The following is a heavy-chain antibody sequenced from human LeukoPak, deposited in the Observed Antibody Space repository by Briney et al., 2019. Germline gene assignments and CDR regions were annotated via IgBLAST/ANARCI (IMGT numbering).Heavy chain of an antibody. V-gene: IGHV3-7*01. CDR1: GFTFSDAW. CDR3: ARGSSSSYYYYYYMDV. J-gene: IGHJ6*03. Sequence: GGSLRLSCAASGFTFSDAWMSWVRQAPGKGLEWVANIKQDGSEKYYVDSVKGRFTISRDNAKNSLYLQMNSLRAEDTAVYYCARGSSSSYYYYYYMDVWGKGTTVTVSS. D-gene: IGHD6-6*01. CDR2: IKQDGSEK.